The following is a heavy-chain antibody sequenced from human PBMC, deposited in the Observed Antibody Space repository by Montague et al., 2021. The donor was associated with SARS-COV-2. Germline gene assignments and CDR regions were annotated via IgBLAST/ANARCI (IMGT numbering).Heavy chain of an antibody. Sequence: CAISGDSVSSNNAAWNWGRQSPSRGLEWLGRTCYRSEWYFDYAISLRGRITINPDTSKNQFSLQLDSVTLDDTAVYYCARYSYSGTYFGLNDAFDIWGQGTLVTVSS. D-gene: IGHD1-26*01. CDR3: ARYSYSGTYFGLNDAFDI. J-gene: IGHJ3*02. CDR2: TCYRSEWYF. V-gene: IGHV6-1*01. CDR1: GDSVSSNNAA.